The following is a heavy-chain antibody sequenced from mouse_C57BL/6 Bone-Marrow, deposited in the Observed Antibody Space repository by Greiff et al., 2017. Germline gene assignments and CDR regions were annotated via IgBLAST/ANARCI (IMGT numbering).Heavy chain of an antibody. J-gene: IGHJ2*01. CDR2: IDPSDSYT. CDR1: GYTFTSYW. Sequence: VQLQQPGAELVKPGASVKLSCKASGYTFTSYWMQWVKQRPGQGLEWIGEIDPSDSYTNYNQKFKGKATLTVDTSSSTAYMQLSSLTSEDSAVYYCASDWAIVMDYWGQGTTLSVSS. V-gene: IGHV1-50*01. CDR3: ASDWAIVMDY. D-gene: IGHD2-5*01.